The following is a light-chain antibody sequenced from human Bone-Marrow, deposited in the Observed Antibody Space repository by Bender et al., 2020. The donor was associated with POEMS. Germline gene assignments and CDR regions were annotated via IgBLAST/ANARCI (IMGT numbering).Light chain of an antibody. V-gene: IGLV3-21*02. CDR2: DGS. CDR1: SIGSKS. CDR3: QAWDRGTVV. Sequence: SYVLTQPPSVSVAPGQTARIPCGGNSIGSKSVHWYQQKPGQAPVLVVYDGSDRPSGIPERFSGSNSGHTATLTISGTQTLDEADYYCQAWDRGTVVFGGGTKLTVL. J-gene: IGLJ2*01.